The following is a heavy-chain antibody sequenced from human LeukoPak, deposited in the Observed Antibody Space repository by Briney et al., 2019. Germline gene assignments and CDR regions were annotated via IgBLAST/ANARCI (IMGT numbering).Heavy chain of an antibody. CDR3: AREGLYDYVWGSYRLWYYYYGMDV. CDR1: GFTFSSYW. D-gene: IGHD3-16*02. Sequence: GGSLRLSCAASGFTFSSYWMHWVRQAPGKGLVWVSRINSDGSSITYADSVKGRFAISRDNAKNSLYLQMNSLRAEDTAVYYCAREGLYDYVWGSYRLWYYYYGMDVWGQGTTVTVSS. V-gene: IGHV3-74*03. J-gene: IGHJ6*02. CDR2: INSDGSSI.